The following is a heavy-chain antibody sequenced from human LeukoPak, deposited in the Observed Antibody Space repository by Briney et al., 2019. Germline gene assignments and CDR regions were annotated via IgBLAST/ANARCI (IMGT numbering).Heavy chain of an antibody. CDR1: GYSFTTYG. Sequence: ASVKVSCKASGYSFTTYGITWVRQAPGQGLEWMGWINVYNGNTNYAQKIQGRVTMITDTSTTTAYMELRSLRSDDTAVYYCARSLQGDHFDIWGQGTMVTVSS. CDR3: ARSLQGDHFDI. J-gene: IGHJ3*02. V-gene: IGHV1-18*01. CDR2: INVYNGNT. D-gene: IGHD2-21*01.